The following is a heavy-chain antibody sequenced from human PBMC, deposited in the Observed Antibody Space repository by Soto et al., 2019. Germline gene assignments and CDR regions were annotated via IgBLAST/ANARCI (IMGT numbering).Heavy chain of an antibody. CDR3: AKDGDWRSGSSSELDV. J-gene: IGHJ6*02. Sequence: EVPLVESGGDLVEPGRSLRLSCAASGFTFDDYAMHWVRQAPGKGLEWVSGISWNSGRIGYADSVKGRFIISRDNAKKSLFLQVNSLRVEDTALYYCAKDGDWRSGSSSELDVWGQGTTVTVS. D-gene: IGHD6-6*01. CDR2: ISWNSGRI. CDR1: GFTFDDYA. V-gene: IGHV3-9*01.